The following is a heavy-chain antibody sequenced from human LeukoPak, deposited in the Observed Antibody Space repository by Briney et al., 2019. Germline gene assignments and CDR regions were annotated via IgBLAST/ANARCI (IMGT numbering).Heavy chain of an antibody. CDR2: IRVRSDAT. V-gene: IGHV3-23*01. Sequence: PGGSLRLSCAASGFTFSIYGMNWVRQAPGKGLEWVSSIRVRSDATHYADSVQGRFTISRDDSKNMLYLQMNSLRAEDTAIYYCAKVYDTSGYYFFFDDWGQGTLVTVSS. D-gene: IGHD3-22*01. J-gene: IGHJ4*02. CDR1: GFTFSIYG. CDR3: AKVYDTSGYYFFFDD.